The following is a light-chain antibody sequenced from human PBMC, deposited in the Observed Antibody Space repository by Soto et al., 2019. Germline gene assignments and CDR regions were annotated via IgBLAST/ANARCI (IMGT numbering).Light chain of an antibody. CDR1: KSVSSSY. J-gene: IGKJ3*01. CDR2: GAS. CDR3: QQYGSAPFT. V-gene: IGKV3-20*01. Sequence: VLSHSVGALSSSPCRGTTRSSKVSKSVSSSYLAWYQHKPGQAPRLLIYGASSRATGIPDRFSGSGSGTDFTLTISRLEPEDFAVYYCQQYGSAPFTFGPGTKVDIK.